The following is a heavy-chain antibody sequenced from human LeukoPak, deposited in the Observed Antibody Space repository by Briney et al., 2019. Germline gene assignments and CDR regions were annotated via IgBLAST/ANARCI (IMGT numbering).Heavy chain of an antibody. CDR1: GGSINSGGYY. Sequence: SQPLSLTCTASGGSINSGGYYWSWIRQHPGKGLEWIAYIYYSGSTYYNPSLKSRVTISADTSKNQFSLKLTSVTAADTAVYYCARGATGRDAFDIWGQGTMVTVSS. V-gene: IGHV4-31*03. D-gene: IGHD3-9*01. CDR2: IYYSGST. CDR3: ARGATGRDAFDI. J-gene: IGHJ3*02.